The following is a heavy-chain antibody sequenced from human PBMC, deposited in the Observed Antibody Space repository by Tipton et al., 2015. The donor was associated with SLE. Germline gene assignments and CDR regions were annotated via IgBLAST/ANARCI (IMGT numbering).Heavy chain of an antibody. CDR2: IYYSGST. V-gene: IGHV4-39*01. CDR3: ASLRGSLYVDYSYYCMDV. CDR1: GGSISSSSFY. D-gene: IGHD3-16*01. J-gene: IGHJ6*03. Sequence: TLSLTCTVSGGSISSSSFYWGCIGQPPGKGLGWIGCIYYSGSTFSNPSPQSRVTIPVDTSKNQFSRKLSSVTAADTAVYYCASLRGSLYVDYSYYCMDVWGKGTTVTVSS.